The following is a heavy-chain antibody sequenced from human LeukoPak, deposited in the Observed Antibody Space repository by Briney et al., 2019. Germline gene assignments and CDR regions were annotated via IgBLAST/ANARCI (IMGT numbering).Heavy chain of an antibody. CDR2: ISAYNGNT. J-gene: IGHJ5*02. D-gene: IGHD6-19*01. CDR3: ARDCYSSGWYGSGGSWFDP. Sequence: ASVKVSCKASGYTFTSYGISWVRQAPRQGLEWMGWISAYNGNTNYAQKLQGRGTMTTDTSTSTAYMELRSLRSDDTAVYYCARDCYSSGWYGSGGSWFDPWGQGTLVTVSS. V-gene: IGHV1-18*01. CDR1: GYTFTSYG.